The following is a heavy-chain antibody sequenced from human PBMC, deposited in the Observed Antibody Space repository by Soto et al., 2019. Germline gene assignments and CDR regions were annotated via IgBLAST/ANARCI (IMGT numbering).Heavy chain of an antibody. CDR3: ARDDGSGWYFSGDYYYYGMDV. CDR1: GFTFSSYS. J-gene: IGHJ6*02. V-gene: IGHV3-21*01. Sequence: EVQLVESGGGLVKPGGSLRLSCAASGFTFSSYSMNWVRQAPGKGLEWVSSISSISSYIYYADSVKGRFTISRDNAKNSLYLQMNSLRAEDTAVYYCARDDGSGWYFSGDYYYYGMDVWGQGTTVTVSS. D-gene: IGHD6-19*01. CDR2: ISSISSYI.